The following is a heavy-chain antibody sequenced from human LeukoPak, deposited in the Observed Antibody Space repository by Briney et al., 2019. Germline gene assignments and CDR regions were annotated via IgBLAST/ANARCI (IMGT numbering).Heavy chain of an antibody. J-gene: IGHJ4*02. CDR3: ARDYYDSSGYFDY. CDR2: ISSSGSTI. V-gene: IGHV3-11*01. D-gene: IGHD3-22*01. Sequence: GALRLSCAASGFTFSDYYMSWIRPAPGKGLEWVSYISSSGSTIYYADSVKGRFTISRDNAKNSLYLQMNSLRAEDTAVYYCARDYYDSSGYFDYWGQGTLVTVSS. CDR1: GFTFSDYY.